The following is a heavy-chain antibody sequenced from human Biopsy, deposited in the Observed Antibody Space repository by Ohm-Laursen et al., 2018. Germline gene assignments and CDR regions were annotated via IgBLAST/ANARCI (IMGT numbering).Heavy chain of an antibody. CDR2: ITGVGGVT. CDR1: GFILNNYG. Sequence: SLRLSCSASGFILNNYGLSWVRQASGKGLEWVSVITGVGGVTYYAGPVKGRFTVSRDNSMNTMFLQMNSLRAQDAGTYYCAKWGTSMALYHFYGMDVWGQGTTVSVSS. CDR3: AKWGTSMALYHFYGMDV. V-gene: IGHV3-23*01. J-gene: IGHJ6*02. D-gene: IGHD5-18*01.